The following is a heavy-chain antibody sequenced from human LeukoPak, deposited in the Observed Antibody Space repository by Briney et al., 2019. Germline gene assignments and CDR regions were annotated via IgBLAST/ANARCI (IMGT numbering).Heavy chain of an antibody. CDR2: IYYTGST. Sequence: SETLSLTCTVSGGSFSSSSYYWGWIRQPPGKGLEWIGSIYYTGSTYYSLSFKSRVTISVDTSKIQFFLNLNSVTAADTAVYYCARRSSNYGIDYWGQGTLVTVSS. V-gene: IGHV4-39*01. D-gene: IGHD4-11*01. J-gene: IGHJ4*02. CDR3: ARRSSNYGIDY. CDR1: GGSFSSSSYY.